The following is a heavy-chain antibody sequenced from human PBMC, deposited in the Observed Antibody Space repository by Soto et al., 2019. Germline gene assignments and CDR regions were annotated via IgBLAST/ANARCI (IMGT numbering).Heavy chain of an antibody. D-gene: IGHD3-22*01. V-gene: IGHV3-23*01. CDR3: AKDENYYDSSGYDDY. Sequence: GGSLRLSCAASGFTFSSYAMSWVRQAPGKGLEWVSAISGSGGSTYYADSVKGRFTISRDNSKNTLYLQMNSLRAEDTAVYYCAKDENYYDSSGYDDYWGQGTLVTVSS. CDR2: ISGSGGST. J-gene: IGHJ4*02. CDR1: GFTFSSYA.